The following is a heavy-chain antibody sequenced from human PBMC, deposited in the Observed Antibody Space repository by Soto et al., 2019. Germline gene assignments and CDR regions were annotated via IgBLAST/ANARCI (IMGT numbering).Heavy chain of an antibody. V-gene: IGHV4-34*01. J-gene: IGHJ4*02. Sequence: SETLSLTCAFYCGSFSGDYWSWIRQPPGKGLEWIGEINHSGSTNYTPSLKSRVTISVDTSKNQFSLKLSSVTAADTAVYYCARMGWLRFFDYWGQGTLVTVSS. CDR2: INHSGST. D-gene: IGHD5-12*01. CDR1: CGSFSGDY. CDR3: ARMGWLRFFDY.